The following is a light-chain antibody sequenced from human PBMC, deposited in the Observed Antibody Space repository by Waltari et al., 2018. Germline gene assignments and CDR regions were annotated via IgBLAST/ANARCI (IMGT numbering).Light chain of an antibody. V-gene: IGKV3-15*01. Sequence: EIVMTQSPATLSVSPGERATLSCRASQRVSSNLAWYQQKPGQAPRLLIYGASTRAIGIPARFSGSGSGTEFTLTISSLQPEDFAVYYCQQYIDWPRTFGQGTKVEIK. J-gene: IGKJ1*01. CDR1: QRVSSN. CDR3: QQYIDWPRT. CDR2: GAS.